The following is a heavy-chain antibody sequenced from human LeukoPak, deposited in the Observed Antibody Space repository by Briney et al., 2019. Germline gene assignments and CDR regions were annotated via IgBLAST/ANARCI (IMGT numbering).Heavy chain of an antibody. J-gene: IGHJ4*02. CDR2: ISSSSSYI. Sequence: GGSLRLSCAASGFSVSTNYMSWVRQAPGKGLEWVSSISSSSSYIYYADSVKGRFTISRDNAKNSLYLQMNSLRAEDTAVYYRARDSGHWGQGTLVTVSS. V-gene: IGHV3-21*01. CDR1: GFSVSTNY. D-gene: IGHD3-10*01. CDR3: ARDSGH.